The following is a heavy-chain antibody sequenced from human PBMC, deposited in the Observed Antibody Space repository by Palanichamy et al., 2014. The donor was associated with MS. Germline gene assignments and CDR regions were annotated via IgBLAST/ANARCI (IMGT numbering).Heavy chain of an antibody. D-gene: IGHD3-10*01. Sequence: VQVSCKTSGYTFIGHYIHWVRQAPGQGLEWMGWMNPKSGDTNQAQKFQGRVTMTRDTSTSTAYMELSRLRSDDTAVYFCARDIRSLLLWFGEAPTCGLDVWGQGTTVTVSS. CDR1: GYTFIGHY. V-gene: IGHV1-2*02. CDR2: MNPKSGDT. J-gene: IGHJ6*02. CDR3: ARDIRSLLLWFGEAPTCGLDV.